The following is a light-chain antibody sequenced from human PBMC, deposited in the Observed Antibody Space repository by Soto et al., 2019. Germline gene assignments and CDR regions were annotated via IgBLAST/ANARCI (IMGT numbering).Light chain of an antibody. CDR1: SGSVSTSYY. CDR2: STN. CDR3: VLYMGSGIWV. Sequence: QTVVTQEQSFSVSPGRTVTLTCVLSSGSVSTSYYPSWYQQTPGKAPRTLIYSTNTRSSGVPDRFSGSILGNKAALTITGAQADDESDYYCVLYMGSGIWVFGRGTKLTVL. V-gene: IGLV8-61*01. J-gene: IGLJ3*02.